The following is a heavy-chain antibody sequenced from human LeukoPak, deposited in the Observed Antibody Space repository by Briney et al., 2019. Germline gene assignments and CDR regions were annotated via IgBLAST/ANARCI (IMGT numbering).Heavy chain of an antibody. D-gene: IGHD3-16*01. CDR2: ISYSGST. Sequence: SETLSLTCTVSGGSISSYYWSWIRQPPGKGLEWIGYISYSGSTNDNPSLKSRVTISVDTSKNQFSLKLSSVTAADTAVYYCAGGRYVAAHDYGGQGTLVTVSS. V-gene: IGHV4-59*01. CDR3: AGGRYVAAHDY. J-gene: IGHJ4*02. CDR1: GGSISSYY.